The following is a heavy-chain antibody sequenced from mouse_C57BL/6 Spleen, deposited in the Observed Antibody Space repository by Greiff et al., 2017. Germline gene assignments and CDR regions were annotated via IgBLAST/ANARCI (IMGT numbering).Heavy chain of an antibody. CDR2: INPSSGYT. CDR1: GYTFTSYT. V-gene: IGHV1-4*01. Sequence: QLQQSGAELARPGASVKMSCKASGYTFTSYTMHWVKQRPGQGLEWIGYINPSSGYTKYNQKFKDKATLTADKSSSTAYMQLSSLTSEDSAVYYCARSSNWDYFDYWGQGTTLTVSS. J-gene: IGHJ2*01. CDR3: ARSSNWDYFDY. D-gene: IGHD4-1*01.